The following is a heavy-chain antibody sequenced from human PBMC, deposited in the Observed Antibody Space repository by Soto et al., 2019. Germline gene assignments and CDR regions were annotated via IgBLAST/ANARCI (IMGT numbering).Heavy chain of an antibody. D-gene: IGHD3-3*01. V-gene: IGHV3-30*04. CDR1: GFTFSSYC. CDR2: ISYDGTNK. J-gene: IGHJ6*02. CDR3: TRGGVWGFLEWPYYYAMDV. Sequence: GGSLRLSCAASGFTFSSYCMHWVRQAPGKGLEWVAVISYDGTNKYYADYVRGRFTISRDNSKNTLSLQMNSLRTEDSAVYYCTRGGVWGFLEWPYYYAMDVWVQGTTVTVSS.